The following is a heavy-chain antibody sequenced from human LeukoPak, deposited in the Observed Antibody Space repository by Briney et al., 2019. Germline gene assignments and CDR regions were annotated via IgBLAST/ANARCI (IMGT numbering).Heavy chain of an antibody. CDR2: ISWNSDSI. V-gene: IGHV3-9*01. Sequence: GGSLRLSCAASGFTFDDYAMHWVRQAPGKGLEWVSGISWNSDSIGYADSVKGRFTISRDNAENSLYLQMNSLRAEDTALYYCAKEKYYYDSSGYSIIYFDYWGQGTLVTVSS. D-gene: IGHD3-22*01. J-gene: IGHJ4*02. CDR3: AKEKYYYDSSGYSIIYFDY. CDR1: GFTFDDYA.